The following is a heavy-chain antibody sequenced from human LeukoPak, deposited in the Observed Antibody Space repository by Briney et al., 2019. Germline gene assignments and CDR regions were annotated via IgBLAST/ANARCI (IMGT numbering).Heavy chain of an antibody. Sequence: PSETLSLTCAVYGGSFSGYYWSWIRQPPGKGLKWIGCIYYSGSTDYNPSLKSRVTISVETSKNQFSLNLSSVTAADTAVYYCARGAATGTLWYYYYYMDVWGKGTTVTVSS. D-gene: IGHD6-13*01. V-gene: IGHV4-59*01. J-gene: IGHJ6*03. CDR1: GGSFSGYY. CDR2: IYYSGST. CDR3: ARGAATGTLWYYYYYMDV.